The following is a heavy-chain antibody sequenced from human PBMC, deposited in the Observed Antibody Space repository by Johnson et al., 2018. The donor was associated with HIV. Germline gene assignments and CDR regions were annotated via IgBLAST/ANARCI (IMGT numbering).Heavy chain of an antibody. CDR1: GFTFNNNA. V-gene: IGHV3-20*04. Sequence: VQLVESGGGVVQPGGSLRLSCVASGFTFNNNAMSWVRQVPGKGLEWVSGIDWNGGRQGYVDSVKGRFTISRDNAKNSLYMEMNSLRAEDTALYYCARQHNYDSSGQGGGLDIWGQGTMVTVSS. CDR3: ARQHNYDSSGQGGGLDI. D-gene: IGHD3-22*01. CDR2: IDWNGGRQ. J-gene: IGHJ3*02.